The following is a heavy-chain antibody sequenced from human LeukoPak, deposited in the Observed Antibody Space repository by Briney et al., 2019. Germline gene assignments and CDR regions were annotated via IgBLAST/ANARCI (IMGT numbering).Heavy chain of an antibody. CDR1: GGSISSYY. D-gene: IGHD7-27*01. CDR2: IYTSGST. V-gene: IGHV4-4*07. CDR3: ARAKWRAGALDY. J-gene: IGHJ4*02. Sequence: SETLSLACTVSGGSISSYYWSWIRQPAGKGLEWIGRIYTSGSTNYNPSLKSRVTMSVDTSKNLFSLKLSSVTAADTAVYYCARAKWRAGALDYWGQGTLVTVSS.